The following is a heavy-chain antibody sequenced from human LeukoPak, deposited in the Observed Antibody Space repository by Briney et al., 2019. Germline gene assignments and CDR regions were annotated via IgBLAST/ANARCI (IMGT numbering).Heavy chain of an antibody. V-gene: IGHV4-34*01. CDR2: INHSGST. D-gene: IGHD3-10*01. CDR3: ARAFTMVRGVRVNWFDP. J-gene: IGHJ5*02. CDR1: GGSFSGYY. Sequence: SSETLSLTCAVYGGSFSGYYWSWIRQPPGKGLEWIGEINHSGSTNYNPSLKSRVTISVDTSKNQFSLKLSSVTAADTAVYYCARAFTMVRGVRVNWFDPWGQGTLVTVSS.